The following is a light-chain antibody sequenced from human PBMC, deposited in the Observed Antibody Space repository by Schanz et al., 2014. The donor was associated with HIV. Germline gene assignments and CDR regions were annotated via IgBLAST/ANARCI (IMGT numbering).Light chain of an antibody. CDR2: DVS. CDR3: AVWDNSLNGVV. CDR1: SSDVGGYKY. Sequence: QSVLTQPASVSGSPGQSVTISCTGTSSDVGGYKYVSWYQQHPGKAPKLMIYDVSNRPSGVSNRFSGSKSANTASLTVSGLQPEDEADYYCAVWDNSLNGVVFGGGTKLTVL. V-gene: IGLV2-14*03. J-gene: IGLJ2*01.